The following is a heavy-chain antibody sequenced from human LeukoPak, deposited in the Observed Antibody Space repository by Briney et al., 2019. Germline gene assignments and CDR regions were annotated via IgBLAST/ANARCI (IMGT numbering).Heavy chain of an antibody. Sequence: SETLSLTCTVSGDSISSYYWSWIRQPPGKGLEWIGCIYYSGSTNYNPSLKSRVTISVDTSKNQFSLKLSSVTAADTAVYYCARLYYDSSRYPNWFDPWGQGTLVTVSS. D-gene: IGHD3-22*01. CDR3: ARLYYDSSRYPNWFDP. V-gene: IGHV4-59*08. CDR2: IYYSGST. J-gene: IGHJ5*02. CDR1: GDSISSYY.